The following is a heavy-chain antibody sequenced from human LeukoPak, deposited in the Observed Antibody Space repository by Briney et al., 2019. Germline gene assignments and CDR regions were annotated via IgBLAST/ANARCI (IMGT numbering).Heavy chain of an antibody. J-gene: IGHJ6*03. CDR1: GFTFDDYG. CDR2: INWNGSGA. V-gene: IGHV3-20*04. Sequence: PGGSLRLSCAASGFTFDDYGMSWVRQVPGKGLEWVSGINWNGSGAGYADSVKGRFTISRDNAKNSLYLQMNSLRAEDTALYYCARMGYCSSTSCLYYYYYYMDVWGKGTTVTVSS. CDR3: ARMGYCSSTSCLYYYYYYMDV. D-gene: IGHD2-2*01.